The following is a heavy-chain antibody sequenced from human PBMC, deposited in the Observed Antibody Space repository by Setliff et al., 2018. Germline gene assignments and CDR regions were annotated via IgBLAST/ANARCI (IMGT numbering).Heavy chain of an antibody. Sequence: SETLSLTCAVYGGSFSGYYWSWIRQPPGKGLEWIGYIYYSGSTNYNPSLKSRVTISLDTSKNQFSLSLTSVTAEDTAVYYCARMSGFQYIDVWDKGTTVTVSS. V-gene: IGHV4-59*08. J-gene: IGHJ6*03. D-gene: IGHD3-3*01. CDR1: GGSFSGYY. CDR3: ARMSGFQYIDV. CDR2: IYYSGST.